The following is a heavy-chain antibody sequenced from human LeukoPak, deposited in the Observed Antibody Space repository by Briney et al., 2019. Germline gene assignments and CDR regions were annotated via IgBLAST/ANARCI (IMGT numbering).Heavy chain of an antibody. J-gene: IGHJ6*02. Sequence: SQTLSLTCAISGDSVSSNSAAWIWISPSPSRGLEWLGRRYYCTKWYNDYAVSVKSRITINADTSKNHFSLQLNSVTPEDTAVYYCARDTYKAAMVNGMGVWGQGTTVTVSS. CDR3: ARDTYKAAMVNGMGV. CDR2: RYYCTKWYN. CDR1: GDSVSSNSAA. D-gene: IGHD5-18*01. V-gene: IGHV6-1*01.